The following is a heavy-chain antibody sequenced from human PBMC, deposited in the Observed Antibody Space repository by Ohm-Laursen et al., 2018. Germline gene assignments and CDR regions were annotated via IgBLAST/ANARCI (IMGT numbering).Heavy chain of an antibody. V-gene: IGHV4-34*01. CDR1: GESSSGYF. Sequence: SETLSLTCAVNGESSSGYFWNWIRQPPGKGLEWIGEINQSGSTKYNPSLKRRVTLSADSSNSQFSLRLTSGTAADTALYYCAKGFLTDIAAAALTFDYWGQGTLVTVSS. J-gene: IGHJ4*02. CDR2: INQSGST. CDR3: AKGFLTDIAAAALTFDY. D-gene: IGHD6-13*01.